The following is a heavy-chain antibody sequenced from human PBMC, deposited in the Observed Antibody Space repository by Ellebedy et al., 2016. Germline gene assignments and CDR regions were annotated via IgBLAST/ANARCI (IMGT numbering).Heavy chain of an antibody. D-gene: IGHD6-19*01. CDR2: LYSGGTI. CDR3: AKGNAVPGPEPLDY. CDR1: GFSVSSNY. J-gene: IGHJ4*02. V-gene: IGHV3-66*01. Sequence: GESLKISCVVSGFSVSSNYLSWVRQAPGKGLEWVSVLYSGGTILYADSVKGRFTISRDNTKNTVYLQMNSLRAEDTAVYYCAKGNAVPGPEPLDYWGQGTLVTVSS.